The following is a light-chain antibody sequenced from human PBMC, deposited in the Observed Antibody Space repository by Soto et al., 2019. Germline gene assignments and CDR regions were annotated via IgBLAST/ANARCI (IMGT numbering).Light chain of an antibody. Sequence: SYELTQPPSVSVSTGQTASITCSGDKLGDKYACWYQQKPGQSPVLVIYQDSKRPSGIPERFSGSNSGNTATLTISGTQAMDEADYYCQAWDSSTDWVFGGGTKLTVL. CDR2: QDS. V-gene: IGLV3-1*01. CDR1: KLGDKY. J-gene: IGLJ3*02. CDR3: QAWDSSTDWV.